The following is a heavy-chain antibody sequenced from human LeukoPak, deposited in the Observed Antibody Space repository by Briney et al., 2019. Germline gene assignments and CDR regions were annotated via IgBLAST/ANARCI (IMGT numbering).Heavy chain of an antibody. J-gene: IGHJ4*02. V-gene: IGHV3-23*01. CDR1: GLTFSDHA. CDR2: ISGSSGNT. D-gene: IGHD1-1*01. Sequence: GPLRLSCAASGLTFSDHAMGWVRQAPGKGLEWVSSISGSSGNTYYADSVKGRYSISRDNSKNTVFLQINRLRAEDTAIYYCANWGAGTKGLYWGQGTLVTVSS. CDR3: ANWGAGTKGLY.